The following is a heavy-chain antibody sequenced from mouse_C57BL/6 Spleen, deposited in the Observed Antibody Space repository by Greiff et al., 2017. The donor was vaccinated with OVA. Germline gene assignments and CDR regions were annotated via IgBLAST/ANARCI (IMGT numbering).Heavy chain of an antibody. D-gene: IGHD2-4*01. CDR2: ISNLAYSI. J-gene: IGHJ3*01. CDR3: ARNDYDRGFAY. CDR1: GFTFSDYG. V-gene: IGHV5-15*01. Sequence: DVMLVESGGGLVQPGGSLKLSCAASGFTFSDYGMAWVRQAPRKGPEWVAFISNLAYSIYYADTVTGRFTISRENAKNTLYLEMSSLRSEDTAMYYCARNDYDRGFAYWGQGTLVTVSA.